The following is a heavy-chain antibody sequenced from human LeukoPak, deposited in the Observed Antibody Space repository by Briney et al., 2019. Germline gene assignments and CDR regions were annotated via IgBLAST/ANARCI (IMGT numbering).Heavy chain of an antibody. CDR2: ISYDGSNK. D-gene: IGHD3-22*01. Sequence: GVLRLSCAASGFTFSSYAMHWVRQAPGKGLEWVAVISYDGSNKYYADSVKGRFTISRDNSKNTLYLQMNSLRSDDTAVYYCARKNANYYDIWFDPWGQGTLVTVSS. V-gene: IGHV3-30-3*01. CDR3: ARKNANYYDIWFDP. J-gene: IGHJ5*02. CDR1: GFTFSSYA.